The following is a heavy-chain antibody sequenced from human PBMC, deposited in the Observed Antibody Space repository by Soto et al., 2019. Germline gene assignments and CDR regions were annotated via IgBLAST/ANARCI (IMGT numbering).Heavy chain of an antibody. V-gene: IGHV3-11*06. CDR2: ISSSGDST. J-gene: IGHJ4*02. CDR1: GFTFSDYY. Sequence: QVQVVESGGGLVKPGGSLRLSCAASGFTFSDYYMSWIRQAPGKGLEWVSFISSSGDSTKYADSVKGRFNISRDNGKKSPFLQLNSLSAEAKALYFCEGSRVKGNTSRGSGDNWGQGTLVTVSS. D-gene: IGHD3-16*01. CDR3: EGSRVKGNTSRGSGDN.